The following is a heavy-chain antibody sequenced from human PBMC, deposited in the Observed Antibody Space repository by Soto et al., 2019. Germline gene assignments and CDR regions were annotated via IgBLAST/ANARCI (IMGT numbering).Heavy chain of an antibody. V-gene: IGHV3-30*18. D-gene: IGHD2-2*01. CDR2: ISYAGRRK. Sequence: QVQLVESGGGVVQPGTSLRLSCAASGFTFSGYDMHWVRQAPGKGLEWVADISYAGRRKYSADSVKGRFTISRDNSKSTVYLQMNSLRSEYTAVYPCAEGSRGDIAVVPGVAPHYYGMDVWGQGTTVTVSS. CDR1: GFTFSGYD. J-gene: IGHJ6*02. CDR3: AEGSRGDIAVVPGVAPHYYGMDV.